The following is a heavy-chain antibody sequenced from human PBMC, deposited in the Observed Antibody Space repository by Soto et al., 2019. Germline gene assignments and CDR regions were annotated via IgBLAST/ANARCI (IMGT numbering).Heavy chain of an antibody. D-gene: IGHD5-18*01. CDR2: ISYDGSNK. V-gene: IGHV3-30-3*01. CDR1: GFTFSSYA. J-gene: IGHJ4*02. CDR3: ARASYGWDYDY. Sequence: QVQLVEAGGGVVQPGRSLRLSCAASGFTFSSYAMHWVRQAPGKGLEWVAVISYDGSNKYYADSVKGRFTISRDKSKNTLYLQMNGLRAEXXAXXYCARASYGWDYDYWGQGTLVTVSS.